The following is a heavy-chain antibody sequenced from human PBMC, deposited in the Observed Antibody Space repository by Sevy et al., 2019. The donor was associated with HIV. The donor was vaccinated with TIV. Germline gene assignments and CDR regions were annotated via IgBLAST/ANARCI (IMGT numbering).Heavy chain of an antibody. CDR2: ISSSSSYI. CDR1: GFTFSSYS. CDR3: ARKGGMEYCSGGSCYPTGYYYYYGMDV. D-gene: IGHD2-15*01. J-gene: IGHJ6*02. V-gene: IGHV3-21*01. Sequence: GGSLRLSCAASGFTFSSYSMNWVRQAPGKGLEWVSSISSSSSYIYYADSVKGRFTISRDNAKNSLYLQMNSLRAEDTAVYYCARKGGMEYCSGGSCYPTGYYYYYGMDVWGQGTTVTVSS.